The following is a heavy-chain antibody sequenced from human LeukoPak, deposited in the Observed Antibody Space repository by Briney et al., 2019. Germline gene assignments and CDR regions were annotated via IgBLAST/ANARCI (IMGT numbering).Heavy chain of an antibody. Sequence: GGSLRLSCAASGFTFSSYSMNWVRQAPGKGLEWVSYISSSSSTIYYADSVKGRFIISRDNAKNTLYLQMNSLRAEDTAVYYCASDTTFGVVDAFDMWGQGTIVTVSS. CDR2: ISSSSSTI. V-gene: IGHV3-48*04. CDR1: GFTFSSYS. D-gene: IGHD3-3*01. CDR3: ASDTTFGVVDAFDM. J-gene: IGHJ3*02.